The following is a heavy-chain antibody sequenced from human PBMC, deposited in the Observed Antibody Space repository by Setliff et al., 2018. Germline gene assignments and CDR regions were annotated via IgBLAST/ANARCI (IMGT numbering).Heavy chain of an antibody. J-gene: IGHJ4*02. CDR3: ARGRVDSGSYNDLGYFDD. CDR1: GDFMSSHLYF. D-gene: IGHD1-26*01. Sequence: SETLSLTCSVSGDFMSSHLYFWSWIRQPAGKGLEWIGDIYIRGIINYNPSLKSRTTISIGTSKAQFSLILSSVTAADTAMYFCARGRVDSGSYNDLGYFDDWGKGTLVTVSS. V-gene: IGHV4-61*09. CDR2: IYIRGII.